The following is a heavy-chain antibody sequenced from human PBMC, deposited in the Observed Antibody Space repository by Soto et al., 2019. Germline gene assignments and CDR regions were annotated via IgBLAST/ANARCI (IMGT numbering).Heavy chain of an antibody. J-gene: IGHJ4*02. D-gene: IGHD3-22*01. Sequence: EVQLVESGGGLVKPGGSLRLSCVASGFTFNNAWMNWVRQAPGKGLEWVGRIKSKTDGGTTDYAALVKGRFTISRDDSNTTLYLQMNGLKTEDTAVYYCTTAENYYDSSSFDYWGQGTLVTVSS. V-gene: IGHV3-15*01. CDR3: TTAENYYDSSSFDY. CDR1: GFTFNNAW. CDR2: IKSKTDGGTT.